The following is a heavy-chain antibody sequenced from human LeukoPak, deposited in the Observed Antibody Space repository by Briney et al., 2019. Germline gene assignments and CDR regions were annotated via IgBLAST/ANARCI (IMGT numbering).Heavy chain of an antibody. D-gene: IGHD2-21*01. J-gene: IGHJ4*02. Sequence: SQTLSLTCTVSGGSVSSGDYYWSWIRQLPGKGLEWIGYIYHNGNTHYSPSLKSRVTISIDTSENQFSLKLSSVTAADTAVYYCARGPLVVIAAGVPFDYWGQGTLVTVSS. CDR2: IYHNGNT. CDR3: ARGPLVVIAAGVPFDY. V-gene: IGHV4-31*03. CDR1: GGSVSSGDYY.